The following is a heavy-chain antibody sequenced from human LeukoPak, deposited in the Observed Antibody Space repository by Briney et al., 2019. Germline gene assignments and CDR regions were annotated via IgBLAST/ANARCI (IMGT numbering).Heavy chain of an antibody. V-gene: IGHV3-7*01. J-gene: IGHJ4*02. CDR1: GFTFSTYW. CDR3: ASGNYFDY. Sequence: GGSLRLSCAASGFTFSTYWMNWVRQAPGKGLEWVANIKQDGSEKHYVDSVKGRFTISRDNAKNSLYLQMNSLRAEDTAVYFCASGNYFDYWGQGTLVAVSS. CDR2: IKQDGSEK.